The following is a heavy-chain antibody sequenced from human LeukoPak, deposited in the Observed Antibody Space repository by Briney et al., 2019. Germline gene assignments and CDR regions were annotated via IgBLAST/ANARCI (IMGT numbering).Heavy chain of an antibody. J-gene: IGHJ4*02. CDR2: IYYSGGT. CDR3: AREDYGDRFDY. V-gene: IGHV4-30-4*01. Sequence: SETLSLTCTVSGGSISSDDYYWSWIRQPPGKGLEWIVYIYYSGGTYYNPSLKSRVTISVDTSKNQFSLKLNSVTAADTAVYYCAREDYGDRFDYWGQGTLVTVSS. CDR1: GGSISSDDYY. D-gene: IGHD4-17*01.